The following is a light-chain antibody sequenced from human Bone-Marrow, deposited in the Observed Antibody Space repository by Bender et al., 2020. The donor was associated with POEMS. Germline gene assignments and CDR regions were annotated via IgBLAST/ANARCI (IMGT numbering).Light chain of an antibody. Sequence: QSALTQPASVSGSPGQSITISCSGISSDVGNYNPVSWYQHHPGKAPTLLIYEVTERPSGVPDRFSGSKSGNTASLTVSGLQAEDEADYYCSSYTSTNTYVFGTGTKVTVL. J-gene: IGLJ1*01. CDR1: SSDVGNYNP. CDR2: EVT. CDR3: SSYTSTNTYV. V-gene: IGLV2-14*02.